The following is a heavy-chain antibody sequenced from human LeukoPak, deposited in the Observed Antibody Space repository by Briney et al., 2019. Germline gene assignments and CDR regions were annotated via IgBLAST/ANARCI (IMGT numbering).Heavy chain of an antibody. J-gene: IGHJ3*02. CDR1: GFTFSTYW. CDR2: INSDGRIT. CDR3: GSPRTFSGRNVLDM. D-gene: IGHD3-10*02. Sequence: QTGGSLRLSCAAAGFTFSTYWMHWVRQVPGKGLVWVSRINSDGRITGYADSVKGRFTISRDNAKNTLYLQMNSLRVGDTAVYYCGSPRTFSGRNVLDMWGQGTMVTVSS. V-gene: IGHV3-74*01.